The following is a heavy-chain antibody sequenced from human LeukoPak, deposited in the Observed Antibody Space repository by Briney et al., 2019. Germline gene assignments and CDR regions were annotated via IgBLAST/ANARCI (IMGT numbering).Heavy chain of an antibody. V-gene: IGHV3-23*01. D-gene: IGHD4-11*01. CDR2: ISGSGGST. J-gene: IGHJ5*02. Sequence: PGGSLRLSCAASGFTFSSYAMSWVRQAPGKGLEWVSDISGSGGSTYYADSVKGRFTISRDKSKNTLYLQMNSLRAEDTAVYYCARVSFPETVTTSLNWFDPWGQGTLVTVSS. CDR1: GFTFSSYA. CDR3: ARVSFPETVTTSLNWFDP.